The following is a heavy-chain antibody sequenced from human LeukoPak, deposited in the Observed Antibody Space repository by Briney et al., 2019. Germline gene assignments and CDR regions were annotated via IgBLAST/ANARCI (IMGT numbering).Heavy chain of an antibody. D-gene: IGHD2-21*02. Sequence: GGSLRLSCAASGYTFSSYDLHWVRQAPGKGLEWVALISYDGTNKYYADSVKGRFTLSRDNSKDTVILQMNSLRPEDTAIYYCVRERVTGTGIVSAFTIWGQGTLVTVSS. CDR2: ISYDGTNK. J-gene: IGHJ3*02. CDR1: GYTFSSYD. CDR3: VRERVTGTGIVSAFTI. V-gene: IGHV3-30-3*01.